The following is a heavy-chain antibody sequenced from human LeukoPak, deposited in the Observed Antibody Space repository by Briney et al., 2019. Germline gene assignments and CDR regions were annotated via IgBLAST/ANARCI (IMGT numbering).Heavy chain of an antibody. CDR2: IKQDGKEK. CDR1: GFRFNTYW. CDR3: ARDTLGEGEDANYAVYYFDY. V-gene: IGHV3-7*01. J-gene: IGHJ4*02. D-gene: IGHD4/OR15-4a*01. Sequence: PGGSLRLSCAASGFRFNTYWMSWVRQAPGKGLEWVANIKQDGKEKYYADSVKGRFTISRDNGKNSLDLQMNSRRADDTAVYYCARDTLGEGEDANYAVYYFDYWGQGTVVTVSS.